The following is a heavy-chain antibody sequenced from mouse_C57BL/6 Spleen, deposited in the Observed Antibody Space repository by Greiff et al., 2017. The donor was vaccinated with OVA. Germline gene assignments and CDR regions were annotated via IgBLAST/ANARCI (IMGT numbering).Heavy chain of an antibody. CDR2: ITPNYGTT. V-gene: IGHV1-39*01. D-gene: IGHD4-1*01. J-gene: IGHJ2*01. CDR3: ARGGTGTDYFDY. Sequence: EVQLQQSGPELVKPGASVKIFRKASGYSFTDYNMNWVKQSNGKSLEWIGVITPNYGTTSYNQKFKGKATLTVDQSSSTAYMQLNSLTSKDSAVYYWARGGTGTDYFDYWGQGTTLTVSS. CDR1: GYSFTDYN.